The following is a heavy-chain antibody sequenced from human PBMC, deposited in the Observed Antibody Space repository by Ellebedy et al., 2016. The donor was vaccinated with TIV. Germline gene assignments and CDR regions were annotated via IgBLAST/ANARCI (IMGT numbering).Heavy chain of an antibody. J-gene: IGHJ6*02. Sequence: GESLKISCAASGFTFSSYSMNWVRQAPGKGLEWVSSISSSSGYRYYADSVKGRFTISRDNAKNSLYLQMNSLSAEDTAVYYCARVYGDYRMDVWGQGTTVTVSS. CDR3: ARVYGDYRMDV. CDR1: GFTFSSYS. D-gene: IGHD4/OR15-4a*01. CDR2: ISSSSGYR. V-gene: IGHV3-21*01.